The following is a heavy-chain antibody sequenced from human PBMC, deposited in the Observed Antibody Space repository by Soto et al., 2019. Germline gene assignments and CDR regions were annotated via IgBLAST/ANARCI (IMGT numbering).Heavy chain of an antibody. CDR1: GGSISSYY. V-gene: IGHV4-59*08. CDR2: IYYSGST. D-gene: IGHD4-17*01. J-gene: IGHJ4*02. Sequence: SETLSLTCTVSGGSISSYYLSWIRQPPGKGLEWIGYIYYSGSTNYNPSIKSRVTISVDTSKNQFSLKLSSVTAADTAVYYCARRYGDCFDYWGQGTLVTVS. CDR3: ARRYGDCFDY.